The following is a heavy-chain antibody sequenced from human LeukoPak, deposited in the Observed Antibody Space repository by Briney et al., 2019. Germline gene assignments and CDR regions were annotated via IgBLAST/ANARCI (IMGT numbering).Heavy chain of an antibody. CDR1: GFTFSRYS. J-gene: IGHJ4*02. CDR3: ARVKETTVTTMDY. V-gene: IGHV3-48*01. Sequence: GGSLRLSCSASGFTFSRYSMNWVRQAPGKGLEWVSYIMTTSGTIYYADSVKGRFTISRDNAKKSLFLQMNNLRAEDTALYYCARVKETTVTTMDYWGQGTVVTVSS. CDR2: IMTTSGTI. D-gene: IGHD4-17*01.